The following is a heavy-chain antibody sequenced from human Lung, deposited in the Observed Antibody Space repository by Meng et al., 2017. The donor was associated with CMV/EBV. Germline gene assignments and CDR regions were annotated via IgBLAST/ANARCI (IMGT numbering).Heavy chain of an antibody. D-gene: IGHD4-17*01. CDR3: ARDAYGVIDSYYFDY. J-gene: IGHJ4*02. Sequence: GESXKISXAASGFTFSGYEMNWVRQAPGKGLEWVSYISYTGNTISYADSVKGRFTISRDNAKNSLSLQMNSLRAEDTAIYYCARDAYGVIDSYYFDYWGQGTXVTVSS. V-gene: IGHV3-48*03. CDR2: ISYTGNTI. CDR1: GFTFSGYE.